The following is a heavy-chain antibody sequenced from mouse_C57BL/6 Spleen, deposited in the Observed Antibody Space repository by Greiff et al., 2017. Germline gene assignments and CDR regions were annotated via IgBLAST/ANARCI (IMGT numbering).Heavy chain of an antibody. CDR3: ARTSYGDYARDY. CDR2: IWSGGST. CDR1: GFSLTSYG. Sequence: VKVVESGPGLVQPSQSLSITCTVSGFSLTSYGVHWVRQSPGKGLEWLGVIWSGGSTDYNAAFISRLSISKDNSKSQVFFKMNSLQADDTAIYYGARTSYGDYARDYWGQGTSVTVSS. V-gene: IGHV2-2*01. D-gene: IGHD2-12*01. J-gene: IGHJ4*01.